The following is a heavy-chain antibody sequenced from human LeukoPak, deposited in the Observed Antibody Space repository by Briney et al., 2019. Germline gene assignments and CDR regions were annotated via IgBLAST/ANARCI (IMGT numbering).Heavy chain of an antibody. J-gene: IGHJ4*02. D-gene: IGHD2-15*01. Sequence: GGSLRLSCAASGFTFSSYWMHWVRQVPGKGLVWVSRITSEGSSTSYADSEKGRFTISRDNAKNTLYLQMNSLRAEDTAVYYCARGSSVVALDWGQGTLVTVSS. CDR1: GFTFSSYW. CDR2: ITSEGSST. V-gene: IGHV3-74*01. CDR3: ARGSSVVALD.